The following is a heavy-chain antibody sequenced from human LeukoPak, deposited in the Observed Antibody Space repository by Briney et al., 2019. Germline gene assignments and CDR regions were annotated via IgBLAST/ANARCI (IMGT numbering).Heavy chain of an antibody. CDR2: IYSGGNT. J-gene: IGHJ4*02. CDR3: AKDFSGGRIVVVPAAGY. D-gene: IGHD2-2*01. Sequence: GGSLRLSCAASGFTVSSNYLNWVRQAPGKGLEWVSVIYSGGNTYYVDSVKGRFTISRDNSKNTLYLQMNSLRAEDTAVYYCAKDFSGGRIVVVPAAGYWGQGTLVTVSS. CDR1: GFTVSSNY. V-gene: IGHV3-53*01.